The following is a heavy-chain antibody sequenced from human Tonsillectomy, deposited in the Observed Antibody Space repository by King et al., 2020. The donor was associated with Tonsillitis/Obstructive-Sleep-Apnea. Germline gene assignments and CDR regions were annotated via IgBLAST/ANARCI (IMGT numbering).Heavy chain of an antibody. CDR1: GGSISSGSYY. J-gene: IGHJ3*02. V-gene: IGHV4-39*01. CDR2: IYWSGST. D-gene: IGHD4-17*01. CDR3: ARHRYGDYGGDTFDI. Sequence: LQLQESGPGLVKPSETLSLTCTVSGGSISSGSYYWAWIRQPPGKGLEWNGSIYWSGSTYYNPSLKSRDTIPVDTSNNQFSLKLNSVTAADTAVYYWARHRYGDYGGDTFDIWGQGTLVTDSS.